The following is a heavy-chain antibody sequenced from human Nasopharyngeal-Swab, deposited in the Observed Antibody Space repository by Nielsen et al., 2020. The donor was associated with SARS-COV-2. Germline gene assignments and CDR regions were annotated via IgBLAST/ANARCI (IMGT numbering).Heavy chain of an antibody. CDR1: GFTFSSYA. J-gene: IGHJ6*02. CDR3: AKDLKVTACYYYYGMDV. Sequence: GESLKISCAASGFTFSSYAMSWVRQAPGKGLEWVSSVGGSGVTTFYADSVKGRFTISTDNSKNMLYLQMNSLRVEDTAVYYCAKDLKVTACYYYYGMDVWGQGTTVTVSS. V-gene: IGHV3-23*01. CDR2: VGGSGVTT. D-gene: IGHD2-21*02.